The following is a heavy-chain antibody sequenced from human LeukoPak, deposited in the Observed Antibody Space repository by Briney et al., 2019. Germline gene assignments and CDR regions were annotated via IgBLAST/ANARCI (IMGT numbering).Heavy chain of an antibody. J-gene: IGHJ4*02. CDR1: GCTFTSYA. CDR3: ARERGEFGGSYFLDY. CDR2: INDGDGNT. V-gene: IGHV1-3*03. Sequence: ASVKVSCKASGCTFTSYAVHWVRRAPGQSLEWMGYINDGDGNTKYSQEFQGRVTITRDTSASIVYMELSSLRSEDMAFYYCARERGEFGGSYFLDYWGQGTLVTVSS. D-gene: IGHD1-26*01.